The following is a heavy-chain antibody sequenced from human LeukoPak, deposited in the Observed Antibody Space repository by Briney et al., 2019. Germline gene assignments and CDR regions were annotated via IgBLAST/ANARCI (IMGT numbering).Heavy chain of an antibody. J-gene: IGHJ6*02. CDR1: GFTFSSYA. V-gene: IGHV3-23*01. CDR2: ISGSGGST. Sequence: PGGSLRLSCAASGFTFSSYAMSWVRQAPGKGLEWVSAISGSGGSTYYADSVKGRFPLSRDNSKNTLYLQMNSLRAEDTAVYYCAKWKGASWLTYGMDVWGQGTTVTVSS. CDR3: AKWKGASWLTYGMDV. D-gene: IGHD6-13*01.